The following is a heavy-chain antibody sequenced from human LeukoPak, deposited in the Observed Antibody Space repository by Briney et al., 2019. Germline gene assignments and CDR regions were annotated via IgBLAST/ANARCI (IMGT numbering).Heavy chain of an antibody. J-gene: IGHJ4*02. Sequence: GGSLRLSCAASGFTFSSYWMSWVRQAPGKGLEWVANIKQDGSEKYYVDSVKGRFTISRDNSKNTLYLQMNSLRAEDTAVYYCASPSLTKITIFGVVNTPYWGQGTLVTVSS. D-gene: IGHD3-3*01. V-gene: IGHV3-7*01. CDR1: GFTFSSYW. CDR2: IKQDGSEK. CDR3: ASPSLTKITIFGVVNTPY.